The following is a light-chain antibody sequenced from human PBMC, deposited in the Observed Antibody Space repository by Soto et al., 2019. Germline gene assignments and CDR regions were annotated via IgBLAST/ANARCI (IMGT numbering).Light chain of an antibody. Sequence: EIVMTQSRATLSVSPGERATLSCRASQSVSSNLAWYQQKPGQAPRLLIYAASTRATDIPARFSGSGSGTEFTLIISSLQSEDFAVYYCQQYNNWPHTCGQGTKVEIK. CDR3: QQYNNWPHT. J-gene: IGKJ1*01. V-gene: IGKV3-15*01. CDR2: AAS. CDR1: QSVSSN.